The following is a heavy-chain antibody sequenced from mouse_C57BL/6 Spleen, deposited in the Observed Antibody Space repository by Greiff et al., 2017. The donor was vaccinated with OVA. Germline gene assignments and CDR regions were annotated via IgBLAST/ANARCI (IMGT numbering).Heavy chain of an antibody. CDR1: GYSITSDY. Sequence: VQLKESGPGLAKPSQTLSLTCSVTGYSITSDYWNWIRKFPGNKLEYIGYISYGGSTYYYPSLKSRISITRDTSKNQYYLQFNSVTTEDTATYCCARSAPYDPNWDFDVWGTGTTVTVST. D-gene: IGHD2-3*01. V-gene: IGHV3-8*01. CDR2: ISYGGST. J-gene: IGHJ1*03. CDR3: ARSAPYDPNWDFDV.